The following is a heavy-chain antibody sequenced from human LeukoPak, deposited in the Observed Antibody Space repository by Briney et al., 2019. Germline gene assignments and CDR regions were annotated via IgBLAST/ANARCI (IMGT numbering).Heavy chain of an antibody. Sequence: ASVKVSCKASGGTFSSYAISWVRQAPGQGLEWMGRIIPILGIANYAQKFQGRVTITADKSTSTAYMELSSLRSEDTAVYYCARDPRTGPEGDYWGQGTLVTVSS. CDR3: ARDPRTGPEGDY. J-gene: IGHJ4*02. CDR2: IIPILGIA. CDR1: GGTFSSYA. D-gene: IGHD3/OR15-3a*01. V-gene: IGHV1-69*04.